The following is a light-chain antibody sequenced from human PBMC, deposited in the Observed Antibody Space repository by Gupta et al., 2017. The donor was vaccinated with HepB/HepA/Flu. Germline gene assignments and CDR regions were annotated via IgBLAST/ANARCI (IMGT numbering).Light chain of an antibody. CDR3: MQARQTPRT. CDR2: LGS. Sequence: IVMTQSPLFLPVTPGEPAPISCRSSESLLYSDGYTYLDWYLQKPGQSPQLLIYLGSNRASGVPDRFSGSGSGTDFTLKISRVEPEDVGVYYCMQARQTPRTFGQGTKLEIE. CDR1: ESLLYSDGYTY. V-gene: IGKV2-28*01. J-gene: IGKJ2*01.